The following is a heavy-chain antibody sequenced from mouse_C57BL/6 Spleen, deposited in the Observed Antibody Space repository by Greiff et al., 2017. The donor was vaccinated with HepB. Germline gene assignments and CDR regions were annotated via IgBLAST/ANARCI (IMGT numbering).Heavy chain of an antibody. CDR2: IYPRDGST. Sequence: QVQLQQPDAELVKPGASVKISCKVSGYTFTDHTIHWMKQRPEQGLEWIGYIYPRDGSTKYNEKFKGKATLTADKSSSTAYMQLNSLTSEDSAVYFCARSGYYGSSYWYFDVWGTGTTVTVSS. D-gene: IGHD1-1*01. J-gene: IGHJ1*03. CDR3: ARSGYYGSSYWYFDV. CDR1: GYTFTDHT. V-gene: IGHV1-78*01.